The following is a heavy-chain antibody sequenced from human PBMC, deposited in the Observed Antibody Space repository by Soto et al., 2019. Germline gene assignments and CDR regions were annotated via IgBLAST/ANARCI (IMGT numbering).Heavy chain of an antibody. CDR2: ISGSGGST. Sequence: QPGGSLRLSCAASGFTFSSYAMSWVRQAPGKGLEWVSAISGSGGSTYYADSVKGRFAISRDNSKNTLYLQMDSLRAEDTAVYYCAKLGYDILTGYYKSFDYWGQGTLVTVSS. D-gene: IGHD3-9*01. CDR1: GFTFSSYA. V-gene: IGHV3-23*01. J-gene: IGHJ4*02. CDR3: AKLGYDILTGYYKSFDY.